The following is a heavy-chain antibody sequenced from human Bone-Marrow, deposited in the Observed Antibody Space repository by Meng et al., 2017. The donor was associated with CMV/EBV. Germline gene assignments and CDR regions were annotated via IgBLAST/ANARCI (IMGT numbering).Heavy chain of an antibody. D-gene: IGHD3-3*01. CDR2: ISYDGSNK. CDR3: ARDYDFWSGNEYGMEV. V-gene: IGHV3-30-3*01. Sequence: GESLKISCAASGFTFSSYAMHWVRQAPGKGLEWVAVISYDGSNKYYADSVKGRFTISRDNSKNTLYLQMNSLRAEDTAVYYCARDYDFWSGNEYGMEVWGQGTTVTVSS. J-gene: IGHJ6*02. CDR1: GFTFSSYA.